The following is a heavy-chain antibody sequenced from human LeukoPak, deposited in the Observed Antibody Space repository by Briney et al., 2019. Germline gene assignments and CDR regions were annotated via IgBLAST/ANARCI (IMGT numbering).Heavy chain of an antibody. J-gene: IGHJ6*04. V-gene: IGHV1-46*03. CDR1: GYTFTSYY. Sequence: ASVKVPCKASGYTFTSYYMHWVRQAPGQGLEWMGIINPSGGSTSYAQKFQGRVTMTTDTSTSTAYMELRSLRSDDTAVYYCARDSITFGDVWGKGTTVTVSS. CDR3: ARDSITFGDV. CDR2: INPSGGST. D-gene: IGHD3-16*01.